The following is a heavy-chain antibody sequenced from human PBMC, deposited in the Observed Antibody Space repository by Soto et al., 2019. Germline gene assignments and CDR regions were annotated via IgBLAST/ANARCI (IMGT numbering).Heavy chain of an antibody. Sequence: GGSLRLSCAASGFTFSNSAMTWARQAPGKGLEWVSAISESGATIFYADSVKGRFTVSRDNSRNTLYLQMNSLRVDDTAVYYCLKQIRQGWRLYDYRGQGTLVTVSS. V-gene: IGHV3-23*01. D-gene: IGHD2-15*01. CDR3: LKQIRQGWRLYDY. CDR2: ISESGATI. CDR1: GFTFSNSA. J-gene: IGHJ4*02.